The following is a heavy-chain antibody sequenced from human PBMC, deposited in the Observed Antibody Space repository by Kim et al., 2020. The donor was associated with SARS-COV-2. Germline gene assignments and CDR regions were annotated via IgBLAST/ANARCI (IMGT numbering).Heavy chain of an antibody. CDR3: AIAGRYD. Sequence: GGSLRLSCAASGFPFSNYAMRWVRQAPGKGPEWVSAIGDSGISTYYADSVKGRFTISRDNSRNTVYLQMSSLSAEDTAIYYCAIAGRYDWGQGTLVTVSP. CDR2: IGDSGIST. D-gene: IGHD1-26*01. J-gene: IGHJ1*01. CDR1: GFPFSNYA. V-gene: IGHV3-23*01.